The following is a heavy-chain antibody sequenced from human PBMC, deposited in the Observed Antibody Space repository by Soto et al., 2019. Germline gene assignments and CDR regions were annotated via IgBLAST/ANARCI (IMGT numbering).Heavy chain of an antibody. J-gene: IGHJ6*02. CDR2: ISYDGSNK. Sequence: QVQLVESGGGVVQPGRSLRLSCAASGFTFSSYAMHWVRQAPGKGLEWVAVISYDGSNKYYADSVKGRFTISRDNSKNTLYLQMNSLRAEDTAVYYCARGYSSRWYVWGQGTTVTVSS. CDR3: ARGYSSRWYV. CDR1: GFTFSSYA. V-gene: IGHV3-30-3*01. D-gene: IGHD6-13*01.